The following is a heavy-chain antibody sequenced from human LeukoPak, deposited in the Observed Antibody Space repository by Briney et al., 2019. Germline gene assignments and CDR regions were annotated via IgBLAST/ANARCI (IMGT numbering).Heavy chain of an antibody. CDR1: EFTFSSYF. CDR2: ISSSGAST. V-gene: IGHV3-23*01. Sequence: GGSLRLSCVASEFTFSSYFMTWVRQGPERGLEWVSAISSSGASTYYADSVKGRFTISRDNSKNTLYLQMNSLRAEDTAVYYCAKNPNRSGWYQDYWGQGTLVTVSS. CDR3: AKNPNRSGWYQDY. J-gene: IGHJ4*02. D-gene: IGHD6-19*01.